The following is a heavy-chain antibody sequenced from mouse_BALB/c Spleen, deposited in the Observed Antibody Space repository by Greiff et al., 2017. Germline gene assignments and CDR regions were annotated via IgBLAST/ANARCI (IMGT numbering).Heavy chain of an antibody. J-gene: IGHJ2*01. CDR2: ILPGSGST. CDR1: GYTFSSYW. D-gene: IGHD1-1*01. V-gene: IGHV1-9*01. Sequence: VQLQQSGAELMKPGASVKISCKATGYTFSSYWIEWVKQRPGHGLEWIGEILPGSGSTNYNEKFKGKATFTADTSSNTAYMQLSSLTSEDSAVYYCAREDYYATGGDYWGQGTTLTVSS. CDR3: AREDYYATGGDY.